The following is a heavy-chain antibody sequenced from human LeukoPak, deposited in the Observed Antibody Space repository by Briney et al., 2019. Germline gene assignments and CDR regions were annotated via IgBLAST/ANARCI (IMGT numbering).Heavy chain of an antibody. CDR2: IYHSGST. V-gene: IGHV4-38-2*02. CDR3: ARVYSSGWYYFDY. D-gene: IGHD6-19*01. J-gene: IGHJ4*02. CDR1: GYFISSGYY. Sequence: PSETLSLTCTVSGYFISSGYYWGWIRQPPGKGLDWIGSIYHSGSTYYNPSLKSRVTISVDTSKNQFSLKLSSVTAADTAVYYCARVYSSGWYYFDYWGQGTLVTVSS.